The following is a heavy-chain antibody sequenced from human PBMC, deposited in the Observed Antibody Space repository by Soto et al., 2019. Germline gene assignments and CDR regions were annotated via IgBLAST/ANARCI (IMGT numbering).Heavy chain of an antibody. D-gene: IGHD3-22*01. J-gene: IGHJ5*02. CDR1: GGSVSSGSYY. Sequence: PSETLSLTCTVSGGSVSSGSYYWSWIRQPPGKGLEWIGYIYYSGSTNYNPSLKSRVTISVDTSKNQFSLKLSSVTAADTAVYYCARVPYYYDSSGYYFRWFDPWGQGTLVTVSS. V-gene: IGHV4-61*01. CDR3: ARVPYYYDSSGYYFRWFDP. CDR2: IYYSGST.